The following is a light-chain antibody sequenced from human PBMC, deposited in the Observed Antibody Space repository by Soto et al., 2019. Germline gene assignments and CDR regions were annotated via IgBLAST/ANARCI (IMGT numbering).Light chain of an antibody. CDR3: QHYNSYSEA. Sequence: DIPMTQSPSTLSGSVGARVTITCRASQTISSWVAWYQQKPGKAPKLLIYKASTLKSGVPSRFSGNGSGTEFTLTISSLQPDDFATYYCQHYNSYSEAFGQGTKVELK. J-gene: IGKJ1*01. V-gene: IGKV1-5*03. CDR1: QTISSW. CDR2: KAS.